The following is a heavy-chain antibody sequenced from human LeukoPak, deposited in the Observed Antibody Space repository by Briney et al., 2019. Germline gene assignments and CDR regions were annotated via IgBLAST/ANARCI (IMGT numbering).Heavy chain of an antibody. CDR1: GGSISNYY. Sequence: PSETLSLTCTVSGGSISNYYWSWIRQPPGKGLEWIGFVYYDGTTNYSPSLKSRVTISVDTSKNQFSLNVSSVTAADTAVYYCAREDYCSGGICYPMNFDYWGQGTLATVSS. CDR2: VYYDGTT. D-gene: IGHD2-15*01. J-gene: IGHJ4*02. CDR3: AREDYCSGGICYPMNFDY. V-gene: IGHV4-59*01.